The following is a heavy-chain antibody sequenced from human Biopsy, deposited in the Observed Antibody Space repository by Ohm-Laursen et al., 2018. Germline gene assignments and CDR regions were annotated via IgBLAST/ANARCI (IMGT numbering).Heavy chain of an antibody. CDR2: ISWHSGSR. Sequence: SLRLSCAASGFTFDDYAMHWVRQAPGKGLEWVPGISWHSGSRGYADSVKGRFTISRDNAKKLLYLQMNSLRAEDTALYYCTKDVRVKVQLDGMDVWGQGTTVTVSS. D-gene: IGHD1-1*01. CDR1: GFTFDDYA. CDR3: TKDVRVKVQLDGMDV. V-gene: IGHV3-9*01. J-gene: IGHJ6*02.